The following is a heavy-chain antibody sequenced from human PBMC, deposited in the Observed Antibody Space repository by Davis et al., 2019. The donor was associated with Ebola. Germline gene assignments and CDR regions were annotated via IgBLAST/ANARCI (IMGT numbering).Heavy chain of an antibody. D-gene: IGHD2-21*02. CDR2: ISGSGGST. CDR3: ARDREGDWTFDI. Sequence: GESLKISCAASGFTFSSYAMSWVRQAPGKGLEWVSAISGSGGSTYYADSVKGRFTISRDNSKNTLYLQMNSLRAEDTAVYYCARDREGDWTFDIWGQGTMVTVSS. V-gene: IGHV3-23*01. J-gene: IGHJ3*02. CDR1: GFTFSSYA.